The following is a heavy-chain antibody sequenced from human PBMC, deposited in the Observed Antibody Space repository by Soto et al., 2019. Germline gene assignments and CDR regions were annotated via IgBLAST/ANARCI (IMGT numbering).Heavy chain of an antibody. J-gene: IGHJ4*02. CDR1: GGTFSSYT. V-gene: IGHV1-69*08. Sequence: QVQLVQSGAEVKKPGSSVKVSCKASGGTFSSYTISWVRQAPGQGLEWMGRIIPILGIANYAQKFQGRVTITADKSTSTAYMELSSLRSEDTAVYYCARDWEGPYYGSGADYWGQGTLGTGSS. D-gene: IGHD3-10*01. CDR3: ARDWEGPYYGSGADY. CDR2: IIPILGIA.